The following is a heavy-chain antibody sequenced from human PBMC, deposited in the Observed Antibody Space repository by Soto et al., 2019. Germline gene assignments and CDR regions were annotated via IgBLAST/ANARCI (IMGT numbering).Heavy chain of an antibody. CDR2: INHSGST. D-gene: IGHD6-19*01. V-gene: IGHV4-34*01. J-gene: IGHJ3*02. CDR1: GGSFSGYY. Sequence: SETLSLTCAVYGGSFSGYYWSWIRQPPGKGLEWIGEINHSGSTNYNPSLKSRVTISVDTSKNQFSLKLSSVTAADTAVYFCARAYYNTGWYWPFHIWGQGTMVTVSS. CDR3: ARAYYNTGWYWPFHI.